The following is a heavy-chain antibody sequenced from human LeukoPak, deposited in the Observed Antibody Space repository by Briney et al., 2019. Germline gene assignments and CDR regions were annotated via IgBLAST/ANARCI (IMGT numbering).Heavy chain of an antibody. CDR3: ARSNDYDFSTFDP. V-gene: IGHV4-59*11. Sequence: LETLSLTCTVSSISISGHYCSRIRQSPGKGLEWIGYIHYSGFTNYSPSLKSRVTISLDTSKNQFSLKLSSVTAADTAVYYCARSNDYDFSTFDPWGQGTLVTVSS. CDR2: IHYSGFT. D-gene: IGHD3-3*01. J-gene: IGHJ5*02. CDR1: SISISGHY.